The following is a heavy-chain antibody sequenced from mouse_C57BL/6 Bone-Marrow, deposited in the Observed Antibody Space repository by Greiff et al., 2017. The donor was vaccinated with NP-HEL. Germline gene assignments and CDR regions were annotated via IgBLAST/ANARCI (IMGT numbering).Heavy chain of an antibody. V-gene: IGHV2-9*01. CDR3: AKHRWLLQGY. J-gene: IGHJ2*01. Sequence: QVQLKESGPGMVAPSQSLSITCTVSGFSLTSYGVDWVRQPPGKGLEWLGVIWGGGSTNYNSALMSRLGIRKDNSTSQVSFKMNRLQTDDTAKYYCAKHRWLLQGYWGQGTTLTVSS. CDR2: IWGGGST. CDR1: GFSLTSYG. D-gene: IGHD2-3*01.